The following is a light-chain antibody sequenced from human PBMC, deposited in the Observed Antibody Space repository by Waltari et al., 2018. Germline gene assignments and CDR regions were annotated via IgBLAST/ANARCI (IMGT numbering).Light chain of an antibody. V-gene: IGKV3-15*01. CDR3: HQYEDWPRT. J-gene: IGKJ1*01. CDR2: DTS. CDR1: HSVGRH. Sequence: EIDLTQSPATLSLSPGDRATLSCSASHSVGRHFAWYQQKSGQPPTLLIYDTSARATDVPARFTASASGTEFTLTVSSLQSEDFADYFCHQYEDWPRTFGRGTKVEV.